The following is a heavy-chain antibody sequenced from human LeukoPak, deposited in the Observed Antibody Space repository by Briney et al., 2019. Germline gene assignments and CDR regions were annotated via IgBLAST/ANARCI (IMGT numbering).Heavy chain of an antibody. CDR3: ARDRAGYCSGGSCYPTDNWFDP. V-gene: IGHV4-4*07. J-gene: IGHJ5*02. Sequence: SETLYLTCTVSGGSISSYYWSWIRQPAGKGLEWIGRIYTSGSTNYNPSLKSRVTMSVDTSKNQFSLKLSSVTAADTAVYYCARDRAGYCSGGSCYPTDNWFDPWGQGTLVTVSS. CDR1: GGSISSYY. D-gene: IGHD2-15*01. CDR2: IYTSGST.